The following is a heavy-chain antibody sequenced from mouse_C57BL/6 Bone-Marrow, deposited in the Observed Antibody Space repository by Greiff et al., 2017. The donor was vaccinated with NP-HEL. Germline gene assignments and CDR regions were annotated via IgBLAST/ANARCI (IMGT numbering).Heavy chain of an antibody. CDR1: GFNIKDDY. D-gene: IGHD1-1*01. CDR2: IDPENGDT. CDR3: TTLITTVVARDYYAMDY. V-gene: IGHV14-4*01. J-gene: IGHJ4*01. Sequence: VQLKESGAELVRPGAPVKLSCTASGFNIKDDYMHWVKQRPEQGLEWIGWIDPENGDTEYASEFQGKATITADTSSNTAYLQLSSLTSEDTAVYYCTTLITTVVARDYYAMDYWGQGTSVTVSS.